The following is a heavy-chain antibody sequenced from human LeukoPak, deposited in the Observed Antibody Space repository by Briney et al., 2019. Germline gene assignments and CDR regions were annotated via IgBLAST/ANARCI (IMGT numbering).Heavy chain of an antibody. CDR1: GGSISCYY. J-gene: IGHJ5*02. D-gene: IGHD3-10*01. CDR3: ARDPYYYGSGSYSRRFDP. Sequence: SETLSLTCTVSGGSISCYYWSWIRQPAGKGLEWIGRIYTSGSTNYNPSLKSRVTMSVDTSKNQFSLKLSSVTAADTAVYYCARDPYYYGSGSYSRRFDPWGQGTLVTVSS. CDR2: IYTSGST. V-gene: IGHV4-4*07.